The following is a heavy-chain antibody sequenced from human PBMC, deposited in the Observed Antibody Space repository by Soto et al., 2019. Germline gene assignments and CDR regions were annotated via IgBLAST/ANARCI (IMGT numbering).Heavy chain of an antibody. V-gene: IGHV1-8*01. J-gene: IGHJ4*02. CDR3: AREGRVQLERQDSDY. CDR2: MNPNSGNT. Sequence: QVQLVQSAAEVKKPGASVKVSCKSSGYTFTSYDINWVRQATGQGLEWMGWMNPNSGNTGYAQKFQGRVTMTRHTSISTDYMELSSLRSEDTAVYYCAREGRVQLERQDSDYWGQGTLVTGSS. CDR1: GYTFTSYD. D-gene: IGHD1-1*01.